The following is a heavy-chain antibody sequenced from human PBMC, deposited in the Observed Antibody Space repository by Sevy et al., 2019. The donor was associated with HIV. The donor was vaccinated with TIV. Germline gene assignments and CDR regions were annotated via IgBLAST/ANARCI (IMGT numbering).Heavy chain of an antibody. Sequence: ASVKVSCKASRDTFNTYAIVWVRQAPRQGLEWMGGIVPKFGSANYAQKFEGKVTMTADESTTTAHMELSSLRSEDTAVYYCARRGITIFGVLTFDIWGQGTTVTVSS. J-gene: IGHJ3*02. D-gene: IGHD3-3*01. CDR1: RDTFNTYA. CDR3: ARRGITIFGVLTFDI. V-gene: IGHV1-69*13. CDR2: IVPKFGSA.